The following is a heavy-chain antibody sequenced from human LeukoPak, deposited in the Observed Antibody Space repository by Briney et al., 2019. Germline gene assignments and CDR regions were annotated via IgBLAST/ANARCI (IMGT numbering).Heavy chain of an antibody. CDR3: AREKRDYGDYVRGGWFDP. Sequence: GGSLRLSCAASGFTFSSYSMNWVRQAPGKGLEWVSSISSSSSYIYCADSVKGRFTISRDNAKNSLYLQMNSLRAEDTAVYYCAREKRDYGDYVRGGWFDPWGQGTLVTVSS. D-gene: IGHD4-17*01. CDR2: ISSSSSYI. V-gene: IGHV3-21*01. CDR1: GFTFSSYS. J-gene: IGHJ5*02.